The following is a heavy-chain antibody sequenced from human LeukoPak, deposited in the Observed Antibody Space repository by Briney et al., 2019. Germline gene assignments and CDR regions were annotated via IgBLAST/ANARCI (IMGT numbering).Heavy chain of an antibody. CDR3: ARGGAARPDY. V-gene: IGHV3-21*06. CDR1: GFTFSDYT. D-gene: IGHD6-6*01. CDR2: ISNSGSYI. J-gene: IGHJ4*02. Sequence: PGGSLRLSCAASGFTFSDYTMNWVRQAPGKGLEWVSSISNSGSYIYYADSVKGRFTISRDNVKNSLYLQINSLRVEDTSVYYCARGGAARPDYWGQGTLVTVSS.